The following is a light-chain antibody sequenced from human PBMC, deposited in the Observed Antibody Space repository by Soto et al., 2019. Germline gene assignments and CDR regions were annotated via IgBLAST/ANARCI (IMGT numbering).Light chain of an antibody. CDR1: QSVSSSY. CDR3: HQYGGSPTWT. J-gene: IGKJ1*01. V-gene: IGKV3-20*01. Sequence: EIVLTQSPGTLSLSPGERATLSCRASQSVSSSYLAWYQQKPGQAPRLLIYGTSSRATGIPDRFSGSGSGTDFSLTISRLEPDEFAVYYCHQYGGSPTWTFGQGTKVEIK. CDR2: GTS.